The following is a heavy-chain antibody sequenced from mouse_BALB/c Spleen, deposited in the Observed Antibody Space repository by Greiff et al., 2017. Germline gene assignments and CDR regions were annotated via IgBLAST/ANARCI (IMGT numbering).Heavy chain of an antibody. J-gene: IGHJ4*01. CDR1: GYSITSDYA. CDR2: ISYSGST. CDR3: ARWYDGPSGY. D-gene: IGHD2-14*01. Sequence: EVKLQESGPGLVKPSQSLSLTCTVTGYSITSDYAWNWIRQFPGNKLEWMGYISYSGSTSYNPSLKSRISITRDTSKNQFFLQLNSVTTEDTATYYCARWYDGPSGYWGQGTSVTVSS. V-gene: IGHV3-2*02.